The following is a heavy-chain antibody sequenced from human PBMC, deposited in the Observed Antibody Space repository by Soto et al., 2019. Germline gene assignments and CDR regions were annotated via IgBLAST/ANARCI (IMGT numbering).Heavy chain of an antibody. J-gene: IGHJ4*02. CDR2: FDPEDGET. CDR1: GYTLTELS. D-gene: IGHD6-13*01. CDR3: ATPVPENSSSWYYFDY. Sequence: ASVKVSCKVSGYTLTELSMHWVRQAPGKGLEWMGGFDPEDGETIYAQKFQGRVTMTEDTSTDTAYMELSSLRSEDTAVYYCATPVPENSSSWYYFDYWGQGTLVTVSS. V-gene: IGHV1-24*01.